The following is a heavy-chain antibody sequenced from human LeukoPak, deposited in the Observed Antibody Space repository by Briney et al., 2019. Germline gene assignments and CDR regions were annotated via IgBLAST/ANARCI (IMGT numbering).Heavy chain of an antibody. CDR3: ARDPVGHCSGGSCWTRGWFDP. D-gene: IGHD2-15*01. CDR1: GDSVSSNSAA. CDR2: TYYRSKWYN. V-gene: IGHV6-1*01. Sequence: SQTLSLTCAISGDSVSSNSAAWNWIRQSPSRGLEWLGRTYYRSKWYNDYAVSVKSRITINPDTSKNQFSLQLNSVTPEDTAVYYCARDPVGHCSGGSCWTRGWFDPWGQGTLVTVSS. J-gene: IGHJ5*02.